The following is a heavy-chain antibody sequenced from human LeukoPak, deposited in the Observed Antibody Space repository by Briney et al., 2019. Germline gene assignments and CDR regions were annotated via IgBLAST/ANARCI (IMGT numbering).Heavy chain of an antibody. CDR2: IANDGRDK. CDR3: AKDSNLGAARYYFDY. Sequence: GGSLGLSCAASGFTFSGYAMHWVRQAPGKGLEWVAVIANDGRDKHYTDSVKGRFTISRDNSKNTLYLQMNSLRAEDTAVFYCAKDSNLGAARYYFDYWGQGTLVTVSS. V-gene: IGHV3-30*18. D-gene: IGHD6-6*01. J-gene: IGHJ4*02. CDR1: GFTFSGYA.